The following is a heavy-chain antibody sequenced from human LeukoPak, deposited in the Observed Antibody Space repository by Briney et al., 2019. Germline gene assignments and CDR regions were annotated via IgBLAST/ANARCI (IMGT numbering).Heavy chain of an antibody. CDR2: IYHSGRT. V-gene: IGHV4-38-2*02. D-gene: IGHD3-22*01. CDR1: GYSISSGYY. J-gene: IGHJ6*03. Sequence: TSETLSLTCTVSGYSISSGYYWGWIRQPPGKGLEWIGSIYHSGRTYYNPSLKSRVTISVDTSKNQFSLKLSSVTAADTAVYYCAVKDSSAVSPGYYYYMDVWGKGTTVTVSS. CDR3: AVKDSSAVSPGYYYYMDV.